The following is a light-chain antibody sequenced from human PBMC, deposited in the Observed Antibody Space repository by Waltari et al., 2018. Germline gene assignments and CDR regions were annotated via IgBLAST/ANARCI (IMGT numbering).Light chain of an antibody. CDR1: EDIGNW. V-gene: IGKV1D-16*01. Sequence: DIQMTQSPSSLSASVGDLVTISCRASEDIGNWIVWYQQKQDKAPKSLIFAASRLQSGVPSRFSGSGSGTEFTLTITNLQPEDFATYYCQQYDLAPLTFGGGTKIEMK. J-gene: IGKJ4*01. CDR2: AAS. CDR3: QQYDLAPLT.